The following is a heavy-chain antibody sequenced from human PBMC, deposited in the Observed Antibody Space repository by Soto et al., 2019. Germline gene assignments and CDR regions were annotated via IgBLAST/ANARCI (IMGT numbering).Heavy chain of an antibody. J-gene: IGHJ4*02. CDR3: ARDGWSGSYGSY. D-gene: IGHD1-26*01. CDR1: RCTFTSYG. CDR2: ISAYNGNT. Sequence: ASVKVSCKASRCTFTSYGISWVRQAPGQGLEWMGWISAYNGNTNYAQKLQGRVTMTTDTSTSTAYMELRSLRSDDTAVYYCARDGWSGSYGSYWGQGTLVTVSS. V-gene: IGHV1-18*01.